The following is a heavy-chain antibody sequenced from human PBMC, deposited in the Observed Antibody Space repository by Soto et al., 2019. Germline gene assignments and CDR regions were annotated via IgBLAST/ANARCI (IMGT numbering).Heavy chain of an antibody. CDR2: IYYSGST. V-gene: IGHV4-31*03. D-gene: IGHD3-22*01. J-gene: IGHJ4*01. Sequence: PSPTCTVTGGSISGGAYYWSWLRQHPGKGLEWIGYIYYSGSTYYNPSLKSRVTISVDTSKNQFCLKLSSVTAADTAVYYCARGLYYSESTGYYHYCGQEALVTLFS. CDR3: ARGLYYSESTGYYHY. CDR1: GGSISGGAYY.